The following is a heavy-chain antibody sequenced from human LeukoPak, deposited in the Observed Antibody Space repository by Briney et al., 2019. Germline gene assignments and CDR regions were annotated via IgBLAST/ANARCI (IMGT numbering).Heavy chain of an antibody. V-gene: IGHV4-61*02. J-gene: IGHJ6*02. CDR2: IYTSGST. CDR1: GGSISSGSYY. CDR3: ARELYGDHSYGMDV. Sequence: SETLSLTCTVSGGSISSGSYYWSWIRQPAGKGLEWIGRIYTSGSTNYNPSLKSRVTISVDTSKNQFSLKLSSVTAADTAVYYCARELYGDHSYGMDVWGQGTTVTVSS. D-gene: IGHD4-17*01.